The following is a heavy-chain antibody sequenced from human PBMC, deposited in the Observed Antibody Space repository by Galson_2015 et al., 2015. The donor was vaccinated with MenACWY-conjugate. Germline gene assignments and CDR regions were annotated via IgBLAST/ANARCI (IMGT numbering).Heavy chain of an antibody. CDR2: IDSSGSDI. CDR1: GFIFSSYS. CDR3: ARGIGDYVDGSGDC. J-gene: IGHJ4*02. Sequence: SLRLSCAASGFIFSSYSMNWVRQAPGNGLEWVSSIDSSGSDIYYGDSVKGRFTISRDNAKNSVFLQMNSLRAEDTAVYYCARGIGDYVDGSGDCWGQGTLVTASS. D-gene: IGHD4-17*01. V-gene: IGHV3-21*01.